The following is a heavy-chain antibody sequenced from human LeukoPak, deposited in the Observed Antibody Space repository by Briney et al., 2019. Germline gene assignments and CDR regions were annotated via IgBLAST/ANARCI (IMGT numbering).Heavy chain of an antibody. CDR3: AREGYSYGLDY. J-gene: IGHJ4*02. CDR2: ISSSSGYI. CDR1: GFTFSSYS. V-gene: IGHV3-21*01. D-gene: IGHD5-18*01. Sequence: GGSLRLSCAASGFTFSSYSMNWVRQAPGKGLEWVSSISSSSGYIYYADSVKGRFTISRDNAKNSLYLQMNSLRAEDTAVYYCAREGYSYGLDYWGQGNLVTVSS.